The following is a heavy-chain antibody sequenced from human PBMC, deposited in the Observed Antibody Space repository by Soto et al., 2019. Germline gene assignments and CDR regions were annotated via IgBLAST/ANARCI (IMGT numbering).Heavy chain of an antibody. J-gene: IGHJ4*02. CDR3: ARDKGIAAAGTGANDY. D-gene: IGHD6-13*01. V-gene: IGHV1-18*01. CDR2: ISAYNVNT. Sequence: QVQLVQSGAEVKKPGASVKVSCKASGYTFTSYGISWVRQAPGQGLEWMGWISAYNVNTNYAQKLQGRVTMTTDTTRSTAYMELRSLRSADTAVYYCARDKGIAAAGTGANDYWGQGTLVTVSS. CDR1: GYTFTSYG.